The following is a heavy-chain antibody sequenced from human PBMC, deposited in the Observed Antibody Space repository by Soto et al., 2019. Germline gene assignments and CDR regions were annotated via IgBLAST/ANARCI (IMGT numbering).Heavy chain of an antibody. Sequence: QVQLVQSGAEVKKPGSSVKVSCKASGGTFSSYAISWVRQAPGQGLEWMGGIIPIVGTANYAQKFQGRVTITADETTSTSYMELSSLRSEDTAVYYCAKSASMVGKRDSWGQGTLVTVSS. CDR2: IIPIVGTA. CDR1: GGTFSSYA. V-gene: IGHV1-69*01. J-gene: IGHJ4*02. CDR3: AKSASMVGKRDS. D-gene: IGHD1-26*01.